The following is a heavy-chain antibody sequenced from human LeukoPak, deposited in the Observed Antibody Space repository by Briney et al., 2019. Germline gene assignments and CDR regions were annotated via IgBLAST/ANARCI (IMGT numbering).Heavy chain of an antibody. CDR1: GDSISSGSYY. V-gene: IGHV4-61*02. D-gene: IGHD6-13*01. CDR3: AGRHSKQQPYYYYMDI. J-gene: IGHJ6*03. Sequence: SETLSLTCTVSGDSISSGSYYCCWLRQPAGKGLEWIGRIYSNGDTKFNPSLKSRVTISLDTSKNQFSLKLSSATAADTAVYYCAGRHSKQQPYYYYMDIWGKGTTVTVSS. CDR2: IYSNGDT.